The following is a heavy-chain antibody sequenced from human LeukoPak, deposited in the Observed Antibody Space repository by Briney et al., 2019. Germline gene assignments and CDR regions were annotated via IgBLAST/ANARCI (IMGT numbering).Heavy chain of an antibody. J-gene: IGHJ4*02. CDR3: VRDRGTYRPIDY. Sequence: GGSLRLSCAASAFSLSAYNMNWVRQAPGKGLEWVSSISYTGTYIYYADSVKGRFTIARDNAQNSLYLQMNSLRAEDTAIYYCVRDRGTYRPIDYWGQGTLVTVSS. CDR2: ISYTGTYI. CDR1: AFSLSAYN. D-gene: IGHD1-26*01. V-gene: IGHV3-21*04.